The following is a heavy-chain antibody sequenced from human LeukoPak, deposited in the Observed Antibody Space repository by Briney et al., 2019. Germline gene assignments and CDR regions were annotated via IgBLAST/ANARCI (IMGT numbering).Heavy chain of an antibody. CDR1: GGSISSYY. D-gene: IGHD6-19*01. J-gene: IGHJ4*02. CDR2: IYYSGST. Sequence: PSETLSLTCTVSGGSISSYYWSWIRQPPGKGLEWIGYIYYSGSTNYNPSLKSRVTISVDTSKNQFSLKLSSVTAADTAVYYCAAIPQPWLVWWYFGYWGQGTLVTVSS. V-gene: IGHV4-59*08. CDR3: AAIPQPWLVWWYFGY.